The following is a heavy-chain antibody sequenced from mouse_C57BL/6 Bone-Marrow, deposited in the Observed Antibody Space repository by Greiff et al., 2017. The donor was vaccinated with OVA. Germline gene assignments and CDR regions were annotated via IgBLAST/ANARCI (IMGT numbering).Heavy chain of an antibody. Sequence: EVKVVESEGGLVQPGSSMKLSCTASGFTFSDYYMAWVRQVPEKGLDWVANINYDGSSTYYLDSLKSRFIISRDNAKNTLYLQMSSLKSADTATYYCARDRDYPCYFDDWGKGTTLTVSS. CDR1: GFTFSDYY. CDR2: INYDGSST. J-gene: IGHJ2*01. CDR3: ARDRDYPCYFDD. D-gene: IGHD2-4*01. V-gene: IGHV5-16*01.